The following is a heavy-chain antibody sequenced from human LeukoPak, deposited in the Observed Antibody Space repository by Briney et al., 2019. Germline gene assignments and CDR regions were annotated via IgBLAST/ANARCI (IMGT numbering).Heavy chain of an antibody. J-gene: IGHJ6*02. CDR3: TRHPLGELSPPKYYGMDV. CDR2: IRSKANSYAT. Sequence: PGGSLRLSCAASGFTFSGSAMHWVRQACGKGLEWVGRIRSKANSYATAYAASVKGRFTISRDDSKNTAYLQMNSLKTEDTAVYYCTRHPLGELSPPKYYGMDVWGQGTTVTVSS. V-gene: IGHV3-73*01. CDR1: GFTFSGSA. D-gene: IGHD3-16*02.